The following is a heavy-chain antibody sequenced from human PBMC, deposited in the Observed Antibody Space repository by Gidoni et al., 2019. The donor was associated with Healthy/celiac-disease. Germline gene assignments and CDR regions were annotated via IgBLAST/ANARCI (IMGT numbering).Heavy chain of an antibody. V-gene: IGHV4-31*02. D-gene: IGHD3-22*01. J-gene: IGHJ5*02. Sequence: HPGKGLEWIGYIYYSGSTYYNPSLTSRVTISVDTSKNQFSLKLSSVTAADTAVYYCARDGSSGWFDPWGQGTLVTVSS. CDR2: IYYSGST. CDR3: ARDGSSGWFDP.